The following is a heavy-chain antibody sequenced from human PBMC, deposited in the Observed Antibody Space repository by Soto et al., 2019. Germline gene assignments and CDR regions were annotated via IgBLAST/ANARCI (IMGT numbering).Heavy chain of an antibody. CDR2: IRNKANSYTT. J-gene: IGHJ1*01. D-gene: IGHD2-15*01. CDR1: GFTFSDHY. V-gene: IGHV3-72*01. CDR3: SSVNPHCSGGTCYSGGSFQQ. Sequence: EVQLVESGGGLVQPGGSLRLSCAASGFTFSDHYMEWVRQAPGKGLEWVGRIRNKANSYTTEYAASVRGRFTISRDDSKNSLYLQMNSLKIEGTAVYYCSSVNPHCSGGTCYSGGSFQQWGQGTLVTVSS.